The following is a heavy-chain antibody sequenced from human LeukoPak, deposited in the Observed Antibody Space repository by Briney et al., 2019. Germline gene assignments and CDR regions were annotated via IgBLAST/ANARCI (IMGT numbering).Heavy chain of an antibody. CDR1: GFTFSSYW. Sequence: GGSLRLSCAASGFTFSSYWMSWVRQAPGKGLEWVANIKQDGSEKYYVGSVKGRFTISRDNAKNSLYLQMNSLRAEDTAVYYCARGVRWSKTTDWYFDLWGRGTLVTVSS. J-gene: IGHJ2*01. D-gene: IGHD4-23*01. V-gene: IGHV3-7*01. CDR3: ARGVRWSKTTDWYFDL. CDR2: IKQDGSEK.